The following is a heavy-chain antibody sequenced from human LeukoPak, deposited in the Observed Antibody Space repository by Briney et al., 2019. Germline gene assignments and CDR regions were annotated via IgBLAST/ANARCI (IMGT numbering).Heavy chain of an antibody. D-gene: IGHD3-22*01. CDR2: INPNSGAT. CDR3: ARGRNYYDSRGNAFDI. V-gene: IGHV1-2*02. Sequence: VASVKVSCKASGYTFTGYYMHWVRQAPGQGLEWMAWINPNSGATNYAQKFQGRVTMTKDTSISTAYMELSSLRSDDTAVYYCARGRNYYDSRGNAFDIWGQGTMVTVSS. CDR1: GYTFTGYY. J-gene: IGHJ3*02.